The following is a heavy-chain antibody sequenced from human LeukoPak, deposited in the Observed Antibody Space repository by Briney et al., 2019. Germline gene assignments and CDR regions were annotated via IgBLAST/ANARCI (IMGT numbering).Heavy chain of an antibody. CDR1: GYTFTGYY. D-gene: IGHD6-19*01. J-gene: IGHJ4*02. CDR2: INPNSGGT. V-gene: IGHV1-2*02. Sequence: GASVQVSCKASGYTFTGYYMNWVGQAPGQGLEWMGWINPNSGGTNYAQKFQGRVTMTRDTSISTAYMELSRLRSDDTAVYYCASESSSGWYPTYYFDYWGQGTLVTVSS. CDR3: ASESSSGWYPTYYFDY.